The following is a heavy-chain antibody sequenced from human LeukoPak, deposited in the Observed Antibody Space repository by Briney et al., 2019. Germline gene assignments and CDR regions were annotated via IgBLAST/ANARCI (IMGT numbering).Heavy chain of an antibody. V-gene: IGHV3-11*01. CDR1: GFTFSDYY. J-gene: IGHJ3*01. D-gene: IGHD3-22*01. Sequence: GGSLRLSCAASGFTFSDYYMSWIRQAPGKGLEWVSYISSSGSTIYYADSVKGRFTISRDNAKNSLYLQMNSLRAEDTAVYYCARDISYHYHSSPRDAFDLWGQGTMVTVSS. CDR2: ISSSGSTI. CDR3: ARDISYHYHSSPRDAFDL.